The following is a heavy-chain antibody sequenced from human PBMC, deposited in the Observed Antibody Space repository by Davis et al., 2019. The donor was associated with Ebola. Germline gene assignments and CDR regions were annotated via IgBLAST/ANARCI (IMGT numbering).Heavy chain of an antibody. V-gene: IGHV3-7*03. D-gene: IGHD3-22*01. CDR3: ATIHDDSSGTYWGYFDH. J-gene: IGHJ4*02. CDR1: GFSFTSYG. CDR2: IKEDGSER. Sequence: PGGSLRLSCATSGFSFTSYGMTWVRQAPGKGLKWVANIKEDGSERYYVDSVKGRFTISRDNSKNTLYLQMNSLRAEDTALYYCATIHDDSSGTYWGYFDHWGQGTLVTVSS.